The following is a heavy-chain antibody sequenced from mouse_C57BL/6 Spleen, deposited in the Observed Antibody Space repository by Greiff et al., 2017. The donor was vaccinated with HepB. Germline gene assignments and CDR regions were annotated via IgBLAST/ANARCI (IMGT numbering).Heavy chain of an antibody. CDR1: GYAFSSYW. V-gene: IGHV1-80*01. CDR2: IYPGDGDT. CDR3: ARGRGWLLRYYFDY. J-gene: IGHJ2*01. D-gene: IGHD2-3*01. Sequence: QVQLKESGAELVKPGASVKISCKASGYAFSSYWMNWVKQRPGKGLEWIGQIYPGDGDTNYNGKFKGKATLTADKSSSTAYMQLSSLTSEDSAVYFCARGRGWLLRYYFDYWGQGTTRTVSS.